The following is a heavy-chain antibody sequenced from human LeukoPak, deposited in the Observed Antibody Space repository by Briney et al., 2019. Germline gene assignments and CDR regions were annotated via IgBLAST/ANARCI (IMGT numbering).Heavy chain of an antibody. CDR3: ATGTSLHY. Sequence: PGGSLRLSCAASGFTFSSYWMHWVRQAPAKGLVWVSRINSDGRSKTYADSLKGRFTISRDNAKNTLHLQMNSLRVEDTAVYYCATGTSLHYWGQGTLVTVSS. J-gene: IGHJ4*02. CDR1: GFTFSSYW. V-gene: IGHV3-74*01. CDR2: INSDGRSK.